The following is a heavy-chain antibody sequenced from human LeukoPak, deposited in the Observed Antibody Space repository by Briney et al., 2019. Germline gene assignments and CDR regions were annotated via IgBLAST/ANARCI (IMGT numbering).Heavy chain of an antibody. CDR2: IYYNGNT. CDR1: GGSISSGGYF. J-gene: IGHJ6*02. D-gene: IGHD1-26*01. CDR3: ARGRSNYYGMDV. V-gene: IGHV4-61*08. Sequence: PSETLSLTCTVSGGSISSGGYFWSWIRQHPGKGLEWIGYIYYNGNTNYSPSLKSRVTMSVDTSKNLFSLKVSSVTAADTAVYYCARGRSNYYGMDVWGQGTTVTVSS.